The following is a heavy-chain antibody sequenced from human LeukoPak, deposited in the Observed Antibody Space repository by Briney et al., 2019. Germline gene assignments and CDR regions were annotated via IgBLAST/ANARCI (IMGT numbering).Heavy chain of an antibody. V-gene: IGHV1-46*01. CDR1: GYTFTSYY. D-gene: IGHD6-13*01. CDR3: VIRIAAAGNDY. J-gene: IGHJ4*02. Sequence: GASVKVSCKASGYTFTSYYMHWVRQAPGQGLEWMGIINPSGGSTSYAQKFQGRVTMTRDTSTSTVYMELSSLRSEDTAVYYCVIRIAAAGNDYWGQGTLVTVSS. CDR2: INPSGGST.